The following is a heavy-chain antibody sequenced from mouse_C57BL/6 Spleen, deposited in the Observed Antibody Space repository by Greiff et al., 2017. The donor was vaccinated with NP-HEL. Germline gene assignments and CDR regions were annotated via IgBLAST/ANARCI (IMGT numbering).Heavy chain of an antibody. CDR2: INPYNGGT. CDR1: GYTFTDYY. D-gene: IGHD2-4*01. Sequence: VQLQQSGPVLVKPGASVKMSCKASGYTFTDYYMNWVKQSHGKSLEWIGVINPYNGGTSYNQKFKGKATLTVDKSSSTAYMELNSLTSEDSAVYYCASDDYFFAYWGQGTLVTVSA. CDR3: ASDDYFFAY. V-gene: IGHV1-19*01. J-gene: IGHJ3*01.